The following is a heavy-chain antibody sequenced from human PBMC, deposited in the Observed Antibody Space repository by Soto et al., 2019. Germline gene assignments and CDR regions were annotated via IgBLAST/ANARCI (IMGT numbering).Heavy chain of an antibody. CDR2: INHIGST. D-gene: IGHD5-12*01. J-gene: IGHJ6*03. Sequence: PSETLSLTCAVYGGSFSGYYWSWIRQPPGKGLEWIGEINHIGSTNNNPSLKSRVTISVDTSKNQFSLTLSSVTAADTAVYYCARLYSAYYYYYMDVWGKGTTVTVSS. V-gene: IGHV4-34*01. CDR1: GGSFSGYY. CDR3: ARLYSAYYYYYMDV.